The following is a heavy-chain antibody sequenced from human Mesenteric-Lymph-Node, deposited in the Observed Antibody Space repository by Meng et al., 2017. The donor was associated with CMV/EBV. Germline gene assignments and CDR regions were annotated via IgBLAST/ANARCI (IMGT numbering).Heavy chain of an antibody. J-gene: IGHJ4*01. D-gene: IGHD1-26*01. CDR2: ITWDGVSR. CDR1: GFTFGDYA. V-gene: IGHV3-43*01. Sequence: SGFTFGDYAMHWVRQAAGEGLEWVSLITWDGVSRYYADSVKGRFTISRDNSKNSLYLQMNSLRTEDTALYYCAKAVGTTTSNYFDYWGQGTLVTVSS. CDR3: AKAVGTTTSNYFDY.